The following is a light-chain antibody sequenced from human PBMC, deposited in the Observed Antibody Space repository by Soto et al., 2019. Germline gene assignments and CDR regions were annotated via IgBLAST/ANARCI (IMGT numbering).Light chain of an antibody. CDR3: QQFNNWTRT. V-gene: IGKV3-15*01. CDR2: GAS. Sequence: EIVMAQSPATLSVSPGERVTLSCRASQNTLNNFSAYQQKPGQAPRLLIYGASTSATALPPRFSGSGSGRDYTLTIVRVGREVFAMYYCQQFNNWTRTFGKGTKVDI. CDR1: QNTLNN. J-gene: IGKJ1*01.